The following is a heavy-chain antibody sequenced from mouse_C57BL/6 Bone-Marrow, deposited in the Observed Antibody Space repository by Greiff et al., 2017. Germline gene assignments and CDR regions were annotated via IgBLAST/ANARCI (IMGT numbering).Heavy chain of an antibody. Sequence: QVQLQQSGAELVRPGTSVKVSCKASGYAFTNYLIEWVKQRPGQGLEWIGVINPGSGGTNYNEKFKGKATLTADKSSSTAYMQLSSLTSEDSAVYFCARVYFEDYYAMDYWGQGTSVTVSS. V-gene: IGHV1-54*01. D-gene: IGHD2-4*01. J-gene: IGHJ4*01. CDR2: INPGSGGT. CDR3: ARVYFEDYYAMDY. CDR1: GYAFTNYL.